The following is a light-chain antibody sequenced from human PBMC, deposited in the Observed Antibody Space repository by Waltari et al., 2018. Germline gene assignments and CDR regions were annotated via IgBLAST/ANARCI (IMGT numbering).Light chain of an antibody. J-gene: IGLJ2*01. CDR1: SSYVGGYNH. CDR2: DVN. Sequence: QSALTQPRSVSGSPGQSVTISCTGTSSYVGGYNHFPWYQQHPGKAPKLMIYDVNKWPSGVPDRFSGSKSGNTASLTISGLQAEDEADYSCCSYTGSYTYVVFGGGTKLTVL. V-gene: IGLV2-11*01. CDR3: CSYTGSYTYVV.